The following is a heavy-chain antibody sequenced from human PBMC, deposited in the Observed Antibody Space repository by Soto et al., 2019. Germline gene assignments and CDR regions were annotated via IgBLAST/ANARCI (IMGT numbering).Heavy chain of an antibody. Sequence: PGGSLRLSCAASGFTFSNAWMSWVRQAPGEGLEWVGRIKSKTDGGTTDYAAPVKGRFTISRDDSKNTLYLQMNSLKTEDTAVYYCTTQYYDFWSGSVDPWGQGTLVTVSS. V-gene: IGHV3-15*01. CDR1: GFTFSNAW. D-gene: IGHD3-3*01. J-gene: IGHJ5*02. CDR3: TTQYYDFWSGSVDP. CDR2: IKSKTDGGTT.